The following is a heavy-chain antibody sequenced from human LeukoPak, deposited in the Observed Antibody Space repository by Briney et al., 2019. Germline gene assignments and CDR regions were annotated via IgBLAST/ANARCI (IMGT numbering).Heavy chain of an antibody. CDR2: IKQDGSEK. J-gene: IGHJ4*02. CDR3: ARDSAGNDY. D-gene: IGHD6-13*01. CDR1: GFTFSTYW. Sequence: GGSLRLSCAASGFTFSTYWMSWVRQAPGKGLEWVVNIKQDGSEKYYVDSVKGRFTISRDNAKNSLYLQMNSLRAEDTAMYYCARDSAGNDYWGQGTLVTVSS. V-gene: IGHV3-7*01.